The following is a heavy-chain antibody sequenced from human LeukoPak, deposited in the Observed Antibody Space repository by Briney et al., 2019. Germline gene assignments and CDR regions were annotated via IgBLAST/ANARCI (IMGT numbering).Heavy chain of an antibody. V-gene: IGHV1-46*01. Sequence: GASVKVSCKASGYTFTSYYMHWVRQAPGQGLEWMGIINPSGGSTSYAQKFQGRVTMTRDTSTSTVYMELSSLRSEDTAVYYCARGSRGVVVPAASQNNWFDPWGQGTLVTVSS. CDR3: ARGSRGVVVPAASQNNWFDP. CDR1: GYTFTSYY. J-gene: IGHJ5*02. CDR2: INPSGGST. D-gene: IGHD2-2*01.